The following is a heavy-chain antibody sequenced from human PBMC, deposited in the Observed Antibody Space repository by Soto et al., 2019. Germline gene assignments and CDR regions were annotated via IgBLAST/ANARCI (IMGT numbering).Heavy chain of an antibody. CDR1: GFTFSAYY. V-gene: IGHV3-48*02. J-gene: IGHJ6*02. CDR3: ARVSSDFWSGYPDSMDV. Sequence: GGSLRLSCAASGFTFSAYYMNWVRQAPGKGLEWLSYIGYSSDTIHYADSVKGRFTVSRDNAKNSLYLQMNSLRDEDTDVYYCARVSSDFWSGYPDSMDVWGQGTTVTVSS. CDR2: IGYSSDTI. D-gene: IGHD3-3*01.